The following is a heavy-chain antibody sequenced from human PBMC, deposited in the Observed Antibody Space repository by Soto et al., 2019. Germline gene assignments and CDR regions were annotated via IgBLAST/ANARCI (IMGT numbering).Heavy chain of an antibody. CDR1: GYTFTSYG. Sequence: QVQMVQSGAEVKKPGASVKVSCKASGYTFTSYGISWVRQAPGQGLEWMGWISAYNGNTNYAQKLQGRDTMTTDTSTSTAYMERSSTRSDDTAVYYCARRMGTTVTSTGNYYYDMDVWGQGTTVTVSS. CDR2: ISAYNGNT. D-gene: IGHD4-17*01. J-gene: IGHJ6*02. CDR3: ARRMGTTVTSTGNYYYDMDV. V-gene: IGHV1-18*01.